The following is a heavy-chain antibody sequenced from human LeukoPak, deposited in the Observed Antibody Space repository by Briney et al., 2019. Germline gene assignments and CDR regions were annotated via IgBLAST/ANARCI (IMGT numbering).Heavy chain of an antibody. Sequence: TSETLSLTCAVYGGSFTVYYWSWIRQPPGKGLEWIGEINHSGSTNYNPSLKSRVTISVDTSKNQFSLKLSSVTAADTAVYYCARGLGTLGAFDIWGQGTMVTVSS. J-gene: IGHJ3*02. V-gene: IGHV4-34*01. CDR2: INHSGST. D-gene: IGHD1-26*01. CDR3: ARGLGTLGAFDI. CDR1: GGSFTVYY.